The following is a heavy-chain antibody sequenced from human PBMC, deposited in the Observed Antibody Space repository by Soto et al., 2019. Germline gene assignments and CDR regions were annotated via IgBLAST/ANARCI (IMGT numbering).Heavy chain of an antibody. J-gene: IGHJ6*02. V-gene: IGHV4-34*01. Sequence: SEALSLTCVVYGGSFSGYYWRWIRQPPGKGLEWIGEISHSGSTNYNPSLKSRVTISVDTSKNQFSLKLSSVTAADTAVYYCVSLLRLGVGYGMDVWGQGTTVTVSS. CDR2: ISHSGST. CDR1: GGSFSGYY. CDR3: VSLLRLGVGYGMDV. D-gene: IGHD1-26*01.